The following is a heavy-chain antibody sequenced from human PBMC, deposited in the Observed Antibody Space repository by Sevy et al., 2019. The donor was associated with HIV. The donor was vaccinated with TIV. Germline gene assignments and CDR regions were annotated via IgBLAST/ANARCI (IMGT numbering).Heavy chain of an antibody. D-gene: IGHD2-15*01. CDR2: IYYSGST. Sequence: SETLSLTCTVSGGSISSYYWSWIRQPPGKGLEWIGYIYYSGSTNYNPSLKSRVTISVDTSKNQFSLKLSSVTAADTAVYYCARTRVVAANGGAPYYYYGMDVSGQRTSVTVSS. CDR3: ARTRVVAANGGAPYYYYGMDV. CDR1: GGSISSYY. J-gene: IGHJ6*02. V-gene: IGHV4-59*01.